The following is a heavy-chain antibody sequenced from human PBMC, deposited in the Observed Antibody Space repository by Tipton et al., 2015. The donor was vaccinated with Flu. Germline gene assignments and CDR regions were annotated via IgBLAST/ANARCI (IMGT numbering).Heavy chain of an antibody. Sequence: TLSLTCTVSGYSISSHYYWGWIRQPPGKGLEWIGCVYHGGTTYYNPSLKSRVAISLDTFQNQFSLKLTSVTAADTAVYYCATTTYYYGSGSHDYWGQGTLVTVSS. CDR2: VYHGGTT. V-gene: IGHV4-38-2*02. CDR3: ATTTYYYGSGSHDY. CDR1: GYSISSHYY. J-gene: IGHJ4*02. D-gene: IGHD3-10*01.